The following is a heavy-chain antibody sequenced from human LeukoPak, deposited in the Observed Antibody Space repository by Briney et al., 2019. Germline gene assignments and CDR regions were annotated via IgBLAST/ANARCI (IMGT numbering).Heavy chain of an antibody. J-gene: IGHJ3*02. V-gene: IGHV3-33*01. CDR1: GFSFSAYD. CDR2: IWYDGTRE. CDR3: AREGYSSSWDDAFDI. Sequence: GGSLRLSCAASGFSFSAYDMHWVRQAPGKGLEWVALIWYDGTREYYADSVKGRFTISRDNAKNTLYLQMNSLRAEDTAVYYCAREGYSSSWDDAFDIWGQGTMVTVSS. D-gene: IGHD6-13*01.